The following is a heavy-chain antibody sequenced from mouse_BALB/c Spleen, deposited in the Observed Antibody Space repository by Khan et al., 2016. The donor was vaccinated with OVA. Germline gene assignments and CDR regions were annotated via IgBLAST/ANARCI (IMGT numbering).Heavy chain of an antibody. D-gene: IGHD1-2*01. CDR1: GYSFSRYW. V-gene: IGHV1-80*01. Sequence: QVQLKESGAELVRPGSSVKISCKASGYSFSRYWMNWVKQRPGQGLEWIGQSYPGNGDANYNEKLKGKVTLTADQSSNTPYLQLNSLTSEDSAVYFCARWVSDGFTYWGHGTLVTVSA. CDR2: SYPGNGDA. J-gene: IGHJ3*01. CDR3: ARWVSDGFTY.